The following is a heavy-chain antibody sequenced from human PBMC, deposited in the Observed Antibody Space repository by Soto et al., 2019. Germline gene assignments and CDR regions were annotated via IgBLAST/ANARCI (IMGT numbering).Heavy chain of an antibody. Sequence: PSETLSLTCTVSGASISGFYWSWIRKSAGKGLEWIGRIYATGTTDYNPSLKSRVMMSVDTSKKQFSLKLRSVTAADTAVYYCVRDGPKNLRDWFDTWGQGISVTVSS. CDR2: IYATGTT. CDR3: VRDGPKNLRDWFDT. V-gene: IGHV4-4*07. J-gene: IGHJ5*02. CDR1: GASISGFY. D-gene: IGHD3-16*01.